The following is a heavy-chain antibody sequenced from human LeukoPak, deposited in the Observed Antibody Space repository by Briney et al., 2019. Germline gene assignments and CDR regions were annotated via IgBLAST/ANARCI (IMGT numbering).Heavy chain of an antibody. J-gene: IGHJ4*02. CDR3: VRADNGFDH. CDR1: GFTVRTSH. CDR2: IYNNGKT. D-gene: IGHD1-14*01. Sequence: GGSLRLSCAASGFTVRTSHMSWIRQAPGKGLEWVSLIYNNGKTHHADPVQGRFTISRDISKNTMSLQMNGLRSDDTAVYYCVRADNGFDHWGQGALVTVSS. V-gene: IGHV3-53*01.